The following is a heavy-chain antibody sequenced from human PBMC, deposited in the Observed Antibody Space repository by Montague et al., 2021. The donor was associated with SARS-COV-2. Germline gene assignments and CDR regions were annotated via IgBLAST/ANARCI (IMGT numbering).Heavy chain of an antibody. V-gene: IGHV4-39*01. CDR1: GGSISSCCYY. J-gene: IGHJ5*02. D-gene: IGHD2-2*01. CDR3: ARQGDQLLLEYWFDP. CDR2: FSYSGTP. Sequence: SDTLSLTCTVSGGSISSCCYYWVRIRQPPGMGLHGIVCFSYSGTPYYNPYLKVRVSISAATSKNQLTLKLSSVTAADTAVYYCARQGDQLLLEYWFDPWGQGTLVTVSS.